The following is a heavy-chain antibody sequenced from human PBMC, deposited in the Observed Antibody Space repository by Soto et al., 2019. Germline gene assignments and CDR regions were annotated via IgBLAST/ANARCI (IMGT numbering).Heavy chain of an antibody. D-gene: IGHD4-17*01. J-gene: IGHJ5*02. CDR2: FDPDEAET. CDR3: TTYHGDYNFDH. V-gene: IGHV1-24*01. Sequence: QVQLVQSGAEVKKPGASVKVSCKVSGYTLNEVAMHWVRQAPGKVLEWLGGFDPDEAETIYPQHFQGRVTMTEDTSTDTVYMELSSLRSEDTALYFCTTYHGDYNFDHWGQGTLVTVSS. CDR1: GYTLNEVA.